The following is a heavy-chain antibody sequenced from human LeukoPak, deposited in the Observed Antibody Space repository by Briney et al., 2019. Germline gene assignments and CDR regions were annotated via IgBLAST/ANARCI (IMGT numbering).Heavy chain of an antibody. Sequence: GGSLRLSCAASGFTFSSYGMNWVRQAPGKGLEWVANIKQDGSEKYYVDSVKGRFTISRDNAKNSLYLQMNSLRAEDTAVYYCARDKEEMVRAPYAFGIWGQGTMVTVSS. V-gene: IGHV3-7*01. CDR1: GFTFSSYG. D-gene: IGHD3-10*01. J-gene: IGHJ3*02. CDR3: ARDKEEMVRAPYAFGI. CDR2: IKQDGSEK.